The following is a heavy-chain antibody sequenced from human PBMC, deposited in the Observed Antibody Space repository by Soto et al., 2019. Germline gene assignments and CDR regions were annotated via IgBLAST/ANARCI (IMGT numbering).Heavy chain of an antibody. V-gene: IGHV3-30*18. CDR3: AKDRVVVVVAADGGVIDY. Sequence: QVQLVESGGGVVQPGRSLRLSCAASGFTFSSYGMHWVRQAPGKGLEWVAVISYDGSNKYYADSVKGRFTISRDNSKNTLYLHMNSLRAEDTAVYYCAKDRVVVVVAADGGVIDYWGQGTLVTVSS. CDR2: ISYDGSNK. CDR1: GFTFSSYG. D-gene: IGHD2-15*01. J-gene: IGHJ4*02.